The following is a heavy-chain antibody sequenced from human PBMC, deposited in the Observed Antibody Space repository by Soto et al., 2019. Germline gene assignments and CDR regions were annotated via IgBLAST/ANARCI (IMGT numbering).Heavy chain of an antibody. CDR2: IYPGDSNT. D-gene: IGHD3-22*01. CDR3: ASHYATSGYFAFDN. CDR1: GYSFINYW. Sequence: GESLKISCKGSGYSFINYWIGWVRQMPGKGLEWMGIIYPGDSNTNYSPSIQGQVTISADRSTSTAYLQWSSLRASDTAMYYCASHYATSGYFAFDNWGQGTLVTVPS. V-gene: IGHV5-51*01. J-gene: IGHJ4*02.